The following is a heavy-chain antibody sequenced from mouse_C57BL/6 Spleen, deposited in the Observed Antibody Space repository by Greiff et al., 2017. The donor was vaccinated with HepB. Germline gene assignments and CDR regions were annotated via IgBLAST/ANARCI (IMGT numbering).Heavy chain of an antibody. CDR3: ARSGYDYDGFAWFAY. V-gene: IGHV1-26*01. CDR1: GYTFTDYY. D-gene: IGHD2-4*01. CDR2: INPNNGGT. J-gene: IGHJ3*01. Sequence: VQLQQSGPELVKPGASVKISCKASGYTFTDYYMNWVKQSHGKSLEWIGDINPNNGGTSYNQKFKGKATLTVDKSSSTSYMELRSLTSEDSAVYYCARSGYDYDGFAWFAYWGQGTLVTVSA.